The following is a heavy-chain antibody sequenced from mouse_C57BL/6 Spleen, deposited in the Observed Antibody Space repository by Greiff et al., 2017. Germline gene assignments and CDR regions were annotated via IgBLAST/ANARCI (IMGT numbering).Heavy chain of an antibody. CDR2: IYWDDDK. J-gene: IGHJ3*01. V-gene: IGHV8-12*01. CDR3: AFYSNYPSFAY. CDR1: GFSLSTSGMG. Sequence: QVQLKESGPGILQSSQTLSLTCSFSGFSLSTSGMGVSWIRQPSGKGLEWLAHIYWDDDKRSNPSLKSRLTISKDTSKNQVFLKITSVDTADTATYYCAFYSNYPSFAYWGQGTLVTVSA. D-gene: IGHD2-5*01.